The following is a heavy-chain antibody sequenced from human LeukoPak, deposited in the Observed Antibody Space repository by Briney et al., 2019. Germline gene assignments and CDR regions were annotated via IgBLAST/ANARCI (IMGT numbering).Heavy chain of an antibody. V-gene: IGHV4-59*08. D-gene: IGHD4-23*01. Sequence: SETLSLTCTVSGGSISGFIWSWIRQSPGRGLQWIAYIYDNGSTNYSPSLKSRATISLDTSKNQFSLRLTSVTAADTAVYYCGRLSVVSPHRYFDLWDRGTLVTVSS. CDR3: GRLSVVSPHRYFDL. CDR2: IYDNGST. J-gene: IGHJ2*01. CDR1: GGSISGFI.